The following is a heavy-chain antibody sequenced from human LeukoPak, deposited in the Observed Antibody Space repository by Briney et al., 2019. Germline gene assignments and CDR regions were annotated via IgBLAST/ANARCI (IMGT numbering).Heavy chain of an antibody. CDR3: ARGRSYGFDFDS. D-gene: IGHD5-18*01. Sequence: SETLSLTCDVSGVSLNTCCYYWTWIRQPPGKGLEWIGYKYYSGSTRYNSSLRSRLTISLDSSKNQFSLRLTSVTAADTAVYYCARGRSYGFDFDSWGPGTLVIVSS. CDR1: GVSLNTCCYY. J-gene: IGHJ4*02. CDR2: KYYSGST. V-gene: IGHV4-61*01.